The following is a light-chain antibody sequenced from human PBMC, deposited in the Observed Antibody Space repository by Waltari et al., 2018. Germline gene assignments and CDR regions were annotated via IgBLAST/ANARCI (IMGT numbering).Light chain of an antibody. V-gene: IGKV4-1*01. CDR2: WAS. Sequence: DIVMTQSPDSLTVSLRERATITCKSSQTILYSSSNKNYLAWYQQKPRQPPKLLIYWASTRESGVPDRFSGTGSGTDFTLTISRLQAEDVAVYYCQQYFKTPLTFGGGTKVEIK. J-gene: IGKJ4*01. CDR3: QQYFKTPLT. CDR1: QTILYSSSNKNY.